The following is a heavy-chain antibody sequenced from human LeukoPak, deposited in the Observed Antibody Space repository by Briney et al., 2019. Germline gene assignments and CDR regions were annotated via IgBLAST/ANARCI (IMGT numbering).Heavy chain of an antibody. V-gene: IGHV3-23*01. Sequence: GGSLRLSCAASGFVFSNYAMSWVRQPPGKGLEWVSAISGSAAKAYYADSVKGRFTISRDNSSNTLFLQVNSLRAEDTALYYCAKTTGRSSRPLDSWGQGTLVTVSS. CDR1: GFVFSNYA. D-gene: IGHD6-19*01. CDR3: AKTTGRSSRPLDS. CDR2: ISGSAAKA. J-gene: IGHJ4*02.